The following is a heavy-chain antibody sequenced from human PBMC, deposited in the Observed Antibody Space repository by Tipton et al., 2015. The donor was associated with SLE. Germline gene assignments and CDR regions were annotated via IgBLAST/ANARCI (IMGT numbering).Heavy chain of an antibody. CDR2: ISSSGSTI. Sequence: GSLRLSCAASGFTFSSYEMNWVRQAPGKGLEWVSYISSSGSTIYYADSVKGRFTISRDNAKNSLYLQMNSLRAEDTAVYYCARAGSSWPQYFQHWGQGTLVTVSS. J-gene: IGHJ1*01. CDR1: GFTFSSYE. CDR3: ARAGSSWPQYFQH. V-gene: IGHV3-48*03. D-gene: IGHD6-13*01.